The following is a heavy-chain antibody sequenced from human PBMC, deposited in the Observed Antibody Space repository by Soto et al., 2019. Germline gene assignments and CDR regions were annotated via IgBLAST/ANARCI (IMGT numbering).Heavy chain of an antibody. CDR3: ARGDYYDSSGYSGAFDI. D-gene: IGHD3-22*01. J-gene: IGHJ3*02. V-gene: IGHV1-18*01. CDR1: GYTLTSYG. CDR2: IIAYNGNT. Sequence: GASVKVSFKASGYTLTSYGISWVRQAPGQGLEWMGCIIAYNGNTNYAQKLQGRVTMTTDTSTSTAYLELRSLRSDDTAVYYCARGDYYDSSGYSGAFDIWGQGTMVTVSS.